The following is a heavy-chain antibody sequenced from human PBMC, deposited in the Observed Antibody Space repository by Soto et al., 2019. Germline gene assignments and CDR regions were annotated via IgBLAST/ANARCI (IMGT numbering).Heavy chain of an antibody. CDR2: ISFDGRNK. J-gene: IGHJ4*02. D-gene: IGHD1-7*01. Sequence: QVQLVESGGGVVQPGRSLRLSCAGSGFTFSTYGMHWVRQAPGKGLGWVAVISFDGRNKSYVDSVKGRFTISRDNSKNTLYLQMNSLRAEDTALYYCAKDTELPLNYWGQGTLVTVSS. V-gene: IGHV3-30*18. CDR1: GFTFSTYG. CDR3: AKDTELPLNY.